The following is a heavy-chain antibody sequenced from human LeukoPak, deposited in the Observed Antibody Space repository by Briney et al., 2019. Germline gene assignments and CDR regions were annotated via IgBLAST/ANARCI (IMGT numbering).Heavy chain of an antibody. Sequence: PGGSLRLSCAASGFTFSSYGMHWVRQAPGKGLEWVAIISYDGSDKYYADSVKGRFTISRDNSKNTLYLQMNSLRVEDTAVYYCAKRREAMVRGVSCYFDYWGQGTLVTVSS. CDR3: AKRREAMVRGVSCYFDY. CDR1: GFTFSSYG. CDR2: ISYDGSDK. V-gene: IGHV3-30*18. J-gene: IGHJ4*02. D-gene: IGHD3-10*01.